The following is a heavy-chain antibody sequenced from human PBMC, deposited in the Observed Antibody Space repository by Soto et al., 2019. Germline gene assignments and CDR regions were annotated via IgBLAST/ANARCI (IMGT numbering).Heavy chain of an antibody. CDR1: GFTFSSYS. CDR3: ARAALPAAMWDYYYYYMDV. D-gene: IGHD2-2*01. CDR2: ISSSSSTI. J-gene: IGHJ6*03. V-gene: IGHV3-48*01. Sequence: GGSLRLSCAASGFTFSSYSMNWVRQAPGKGLEWVPYISSSSSTIYYADSVKGRFTISRDNAKNSLYLQMNSLRAEDTAVYYCARAALPAAMWDYYYYYMDVWGKGTTVTVSS.